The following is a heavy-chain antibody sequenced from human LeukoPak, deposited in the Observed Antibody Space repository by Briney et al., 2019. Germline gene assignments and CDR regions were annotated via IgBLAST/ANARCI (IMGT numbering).Heavy chain of an antibody. CDR3: ARDGRGVKRDPLDY. D-gene: IGHD3-10*01. CDR1: GYTFTSYG. Sequence: ASVKVSCKASGYTFTSYGISWVRQAPGQGLEWMGWISAYNGNTNYAQKLQGRVTMTTDTSTGTAYMELRSLRSDDTAVYYCARDGRGVKRDPLDYWGQGTLVTVSS. V-gene: IGHV1-18*01. J-gene: IGHJ4*02. CDR2: ISAYNGNT.